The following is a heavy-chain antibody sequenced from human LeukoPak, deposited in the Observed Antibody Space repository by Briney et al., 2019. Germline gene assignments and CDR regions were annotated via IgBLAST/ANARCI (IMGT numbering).Heavy chain of an antibody. Sequence: PSETLSLTCAVSGGSISGSYWTWIRQSPAQGLQFIGYIYNTLDVNYNPSLKSRVTISIDMSTNQFSLRLNSVTAADTAIYYCARSRYYDTTGYNPTYYFDSWGQGALVTVSS. CDR1: GGSISGSY. CDR3: ARSRYYDTTGYNPTYYFDS. J-gene: IGHJ4*02. CDR2: IYNTLDV. V-gene: IGHV4-59*01. D-gene: IGHD3-22*01.